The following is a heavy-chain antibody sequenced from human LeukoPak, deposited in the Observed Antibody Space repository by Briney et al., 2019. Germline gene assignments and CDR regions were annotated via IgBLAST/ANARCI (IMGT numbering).Heavy chain of an antibody. CDR1: GGSISSYY. V-gene: IGHV4-4*07. J-gene: IGHJ5*02. Sequence: PSETLSLTCTVSGGSISSYYWSWIRQPAGKGLEWIGRIYTSGSTNYNPSLKSRVTMSVDTSKNQFSLKLSSVTAADTAVYYCARFHHYGDYDPNWFDPWGQGTLVTVSS. D-gene: IGHD4-17*01. CDR3: ARFHHYGDYDPNWFDP. CDR2: IYTSGST.